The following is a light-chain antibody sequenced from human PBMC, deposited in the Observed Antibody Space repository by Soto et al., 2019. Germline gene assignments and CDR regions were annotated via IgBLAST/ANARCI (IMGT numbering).Light chain of an antibody. CDR3: QQYGSSPPFT. CDR2: GAS. J-gene: IGKJ3*01. V-gene: IGKV3-20*01. Sequence: EIVLTQSPGTLSLSPGERATLSCRASQSISSSYLAWYQQKPGQAPRLLIYGASTRATGIPDRFSGRGSGMAFTLTISRLEPEDSAVYYCQQYGSSPPFTFGPGTKVDLK. CDR1: QSISSSY.